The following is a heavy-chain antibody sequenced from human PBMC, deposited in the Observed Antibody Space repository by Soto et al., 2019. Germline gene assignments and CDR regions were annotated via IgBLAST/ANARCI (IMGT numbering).Heavy chain of an antibody. CDR1: GFTFSSST. Sequence: PGGSLRLSCTGSGFTFSSSTMTWVCQGPGKGLEWVSSISSSSSYIYFADSLKGRFTISRDNAKNSLYLQMNSLRAEDTAVYYCARDIGEMSAVWGQGTQVTVSS. CDR3: ARDIGEMSAV. D-gene: IGHD3-10*01. V-gene: IGHV3-21*06. J-gene: IGHJ4*02. CDR2: ISSSSSYI.